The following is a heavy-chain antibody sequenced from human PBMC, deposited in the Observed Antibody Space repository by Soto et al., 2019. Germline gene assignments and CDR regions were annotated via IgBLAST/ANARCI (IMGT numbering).Heavy chain of an antibody. CDR3: AKYSSSWYGPPFDY. Sequence: PGGSLRLSCAASGVTFSSYSMNWVRQAPGKGLEWVSVIYSGGSTYYADSVKGRFTISRDNSKNTLYLQMNSLRAEDTAVYYCAKYSSSWYGPPFDYWGQGTLVTVSS. J-gene: IGHJ4*02. CDR1: GVTFSSYS. CDR2: IYSGGST. D-gene: IGHD6-13*01. V-gene: IGHV3-66*01.